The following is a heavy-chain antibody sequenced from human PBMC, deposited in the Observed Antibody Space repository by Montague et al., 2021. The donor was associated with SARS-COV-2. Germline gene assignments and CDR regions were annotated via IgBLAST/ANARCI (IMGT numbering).Heavy chain of an antibody. J-gene: IGHJ3*02. Sequence: SETLSLTCSVSGDSISRSHYFWAWIRQPPGMGLEWIGSIYFTGKTYHHPSLKSRVTISIDTSKNHFSLRLSSVTAADSAVFYCASWGLNNAFDIWGLGTMITISS. CDR3: ASWGLNNAFDI. D-gene: IGHD1/OR15-1a*01. V-gene: IGHV4-39*02. CDR1: GDSISRSHYF. CDR2: IYFTGKT.